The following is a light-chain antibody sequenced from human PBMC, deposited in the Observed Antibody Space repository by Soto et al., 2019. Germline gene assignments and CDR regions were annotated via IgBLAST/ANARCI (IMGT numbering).Light chain of an antibody. Sequence: DFQMTQSPSSLSASIGDRVTITCRASQGISNYLAWYQQKPGKVPKLLIYAASTLQSGVPSRFSGSGSGTDFTPTISSLQPEDVAAYYCQKYNGAPLTFGQGTKLEIK. CDR2: AAS. CDR3: QKYNGAPLT. V-gene: IGKV1-27*01. J-gene: IGKJ2*01. CDR1: QGISNY.